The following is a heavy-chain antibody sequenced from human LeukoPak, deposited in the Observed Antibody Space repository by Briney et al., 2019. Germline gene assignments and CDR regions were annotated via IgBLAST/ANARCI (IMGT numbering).Heavy chain of an antibody. J-gene: IGHJ4*02. CDR1: GFTFSDYY. Sequence: GGSLRLSCAASGFTFSDYYMSWIRQAPGKGLECVSYISSSGNTTYHADSVKGRFTISRDNAKNSLYLQMNSLRAEDTAVYYCARGNPFGHYDPYFDYWGQGTLVTVSS. CDR3: ARGNPFGHYDPYFDY. V-gene: IGHV3-11*04. CDR2: ISSSGNTT. D-gene: IGHD3-16*01.